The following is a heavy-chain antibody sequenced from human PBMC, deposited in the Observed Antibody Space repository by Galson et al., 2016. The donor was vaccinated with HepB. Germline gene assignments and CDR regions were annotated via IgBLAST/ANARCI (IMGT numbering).Heavy chain of an antibody. Sequence: SLRLSCAASGFTFTTYSMNWVCQAPGKGLEWVSSITSGFSFIYYADSVKGRFTISRDNSENSLYLQMNSLRDEDTAVYYCARSYGDYGFGPDYWGQGTLVTVSS. V-gene: IGHV3-21*01. CDR3: ARSYGDYGFGPDY. CDR1: GFTFTTYS. J-gene: IGHJ4*02. D-gene: IGHD4-17*01. CDR2: ITSGFSFI.